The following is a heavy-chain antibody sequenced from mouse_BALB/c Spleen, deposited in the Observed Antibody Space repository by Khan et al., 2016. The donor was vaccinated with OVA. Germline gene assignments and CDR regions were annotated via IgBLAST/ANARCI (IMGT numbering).Heavy chain of an antibody. CDR2: INPDSSTI. V-gene: IGHV4-1*02. Sequence: EVQLQESGGGLVHPGGSLKLSCAASGFDFSRYWMSWVRQAPGKGLEWIGEINPDSSTINYTPSLKDKFIISGDNAKNTLYLQMSKVRSEDTALYYCARPYRYDGRAWFAYWGQGTLVTVSA. CDR1: GFDFSRYW. J-gene: IGHJ3*01. CDR3: ARPYRYDGRAWFAY. D-gene: IGHD2-14*01.